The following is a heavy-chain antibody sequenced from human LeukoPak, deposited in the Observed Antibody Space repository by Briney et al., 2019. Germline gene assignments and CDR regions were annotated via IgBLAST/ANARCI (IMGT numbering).Heavy chain of an antibody. CDR1: GGSFSSYY. D-gene: IGHD2-15*01. CDR3: AREGGEGNFDY. J-gene: IGHJ4*02. V-gene: IGHV4-59*01. Sequence: SETLSLTCTASGGSFSSYYWSWIRQPPGKGLEWVGYIYYSGSTNYNPSLKRRVTISVDTSNNQFSLRLNSVTAADTAVYYCAREGGEGNFDYWGQGTLVTVSS. CDR2: IYYSGST.